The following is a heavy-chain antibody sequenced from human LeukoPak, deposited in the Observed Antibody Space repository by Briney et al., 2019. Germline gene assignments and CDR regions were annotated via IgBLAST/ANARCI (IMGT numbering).Heavy chain of an antibody. J-gene: IGHJ4*02. CDR2: IYYSGST. V-gene: IGHV4-39*07. D-gene: IGHD4-17*01. Sequence: SETLSLTCTVSGGSISSSSYYWGWIRQPPGKGLEWIGSIYYSGSTYYNPSLKSRVTISVDTSKNQFSLKLSSVTAADTAVYYCARGPTVLLRYYFDYWGQGTLVTVSS. CDR1: GGSISSSSYY. CDR3: ARGPTVLLRYYFDY.